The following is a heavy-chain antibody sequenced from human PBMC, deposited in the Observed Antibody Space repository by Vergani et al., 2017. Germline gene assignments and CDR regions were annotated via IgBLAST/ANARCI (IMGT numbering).Heavy chain of an antibody. J-gene: IGHJ6*02. D-gene: IGHD1-26*01. V-gene: IGHV3-74*03. Sequence: EVQLVESGGDLVRPGGSLRLSCAASGFTFSSHWMHWVRQPPGKGLVWVSRISGDGDMTKYADSVQGRFTISRDNTKNTLFLQMNSLRADDTAVYYCARELPSYYYYYGMDVWGQGTTVTVSS. CDR2: ISGDGDMT. CDR1: GFTFSSHW. CDR3: ARELPSYYYYYGMDV.